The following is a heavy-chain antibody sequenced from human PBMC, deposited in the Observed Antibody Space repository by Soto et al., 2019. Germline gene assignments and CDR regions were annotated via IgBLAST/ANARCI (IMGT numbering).Heavy chain of an antibody. D-gene: IGHD3-16*01. CDR1: VGTFSSYA. J-gene: IGHJ6*02. V-gene: IGHV1-69*13. CDR3: AEGGSITNYYYGMDV. CDR2: IIPIFGTA. Sequence: SVKVSCEASVGTFSSYAIRWVRQAPGEGLEWMGGIIPIFGTANYAQKFQGRVTITADESTSTAYMELSSLRSEDTAVYYCAEGGSITNYYYGMDVWGQGTTVTVSS.